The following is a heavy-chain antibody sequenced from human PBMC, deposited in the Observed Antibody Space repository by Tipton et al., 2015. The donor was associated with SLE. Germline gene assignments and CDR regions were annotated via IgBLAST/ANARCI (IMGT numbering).Heavy chain of an antibody. D-gene: IGHD1/OR15-1a*01. Sequence: SLRLSCAASGFFVSDNYMSWVRQSPGRGLEWVSSISGSGDIVFYADSVKGRFTISRDNAKNSLYLQMNSLRAEDTAVYYCAREGISVTTDSFYAMDVWGQGTSVTVS. CDR2: ISGSGDIV. J-gene: IGHJ6*02. CDR3: AREGISVTTDSFYAMDV. V-gene: IGHV3-11*04. CDR1: GFFVSDNY.